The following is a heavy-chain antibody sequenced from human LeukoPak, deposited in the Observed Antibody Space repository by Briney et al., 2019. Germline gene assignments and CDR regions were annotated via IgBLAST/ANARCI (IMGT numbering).Heavy chain of an antibody. CDR3: AKDSSGEGGMDV. Sequence: GRSLRLSCAASGFTFSSYGMHWVRQAPGKGLEWVAVISYDGSNKYYADSVKGRFTISRDNSKNTLYLQMNSLRAEDTAVYYCAKDSSGEGGMDVWGQGTTVTVSS. J-gene: IGHJ6*02. D-gene: IGHD4-17*01. CDR2: ISYDGSNK. CDR1: GFTFSSYG. V-gene: IGHV3-30*18.